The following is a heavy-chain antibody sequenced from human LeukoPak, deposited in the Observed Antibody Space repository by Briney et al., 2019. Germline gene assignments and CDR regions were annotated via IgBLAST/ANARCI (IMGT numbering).Heavy chain of an antibody. CDR3: ARTTEGGYTYNYFYYYYMDV. J-gene: IGHJ6*03. V-gene: IGHV4-34*01. Sequence: SETLSLTCAVYGGSFSGYYWSWIRQPPGKGLEWIGEINHSGSTNYNPSLKSRVTISVDTSKNQFSLKLSSVTAADTAVYYCARTTEGGYTYNYFYYYYMDVWGKGTTVTISS. D-gene: IGHD5-18*01. CDR2: INHSGST. CDR1: GGSFSGYY.